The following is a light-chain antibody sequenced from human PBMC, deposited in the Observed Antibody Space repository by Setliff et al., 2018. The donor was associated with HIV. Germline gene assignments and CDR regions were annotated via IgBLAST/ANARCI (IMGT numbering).Light chain of an antibody. J-gene: IGLJ1*01. CDR3: SSYAINDALL. CDR1: TNDVGGYDL. CDR2: DAT. V-gene: IGLV2-14*01. Sequence: QSALTQPASVSGSLGQSITISCTGTTNDVGGYDLVSWYQQHPGKAPKLIIYDATSRPSGVSDRFSGSKSGNTASLTISGLQADDEADYHCSSYAINDALLFGAWTKV.